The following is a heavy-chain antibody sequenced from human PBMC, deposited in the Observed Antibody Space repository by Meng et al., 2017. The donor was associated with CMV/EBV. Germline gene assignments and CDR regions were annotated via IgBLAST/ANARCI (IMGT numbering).Heavy chain of an antibody. CDR3: AREVDDYGDGWYFDL. Sequence: QGQLVQSGAEVKKPGSSVKVSCKASGGTFSSYAISWVRQAPGQGLEWMGGIIPIFGTANYAQKFQGRVTITVDESTSTAYMELSSLRSEDTAVYYCAREVDDYGDGWYFDLWGRGTLVTVSS. J-gene: IGHJ2*01. D-gene: IGHD4-17*01. CDR2: IIPIFGTA. CDR1: GGTFSSYA. V-gene: IGHV1-69*12.